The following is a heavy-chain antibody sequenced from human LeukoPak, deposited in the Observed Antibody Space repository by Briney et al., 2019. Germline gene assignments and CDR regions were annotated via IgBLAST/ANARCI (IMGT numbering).Heavy chain of an antibody. Sequence: GGSMRLSCTASGFTFGDYAMSWVRQAPGKGLEWVANIKQDGSEKYYVDSVKGRFTISRDNAENSLYLQMNSLRAEDTAVYYCASLWFGELSAFDYWGQGTLVTVSS. J-gene: IGHJ4*02. CDR3: ASLWFGELSAFDY. V-gene: IGHV3-7*01. D-gene: IGHD3-10*01. CDR1: GFTFGDYA. CDR2: IKQDGSEK.